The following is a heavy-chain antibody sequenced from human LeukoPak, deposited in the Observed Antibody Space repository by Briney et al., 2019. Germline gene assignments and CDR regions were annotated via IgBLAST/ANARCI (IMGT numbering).Heavy chain of an antibody. D-gene: IGHD3-22*01. Sequence: GGSLRLSCAASGFTFSSYAMSWVRQAPGKGLEWVSTISGSGGSTYYADSVKGRSTISRDNAKNSLYLQMNSLRAEDTAVYYCARDVGDYYDSSGYSSDYWGQGTLVTVSS. CDR3: ARDVGDYYDSSGYSSDY. CDR1: GFTFSSYA. CDR2: ISGSGGST. V-gene: IGHV3-23*01. J-gene: IGHJ4*02.